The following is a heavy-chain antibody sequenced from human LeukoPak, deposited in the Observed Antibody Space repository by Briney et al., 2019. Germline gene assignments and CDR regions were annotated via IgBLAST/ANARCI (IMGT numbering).Heavy chain of an antibody. D-gene: IGHD6-19*01. CDR3: TTYRSGHY. CDR2: MTSKPNNYAT. Sequence: PGGSLRLSCAASGFTFSNYEMNWVRQAPGKGLEWVGRMTSKPNNYATAYAASVKGRFTISRDDSENTAYLQMNSLKTEDTALYYCTTYRSGHYWGQGTLVTVSS. CDR1: GFTFSNYE. J-gene: IGHJ4*02. V-gene: IGHV3-73*01.